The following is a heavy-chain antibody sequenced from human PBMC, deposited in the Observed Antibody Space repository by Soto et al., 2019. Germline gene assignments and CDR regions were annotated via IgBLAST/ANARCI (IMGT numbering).Heavy chain of an antibody. D-gene: IGHD3-16*01. CDR1: GFSLSARGVG. CDR2: IYWNDDK. J-gene: IGHJ4*02. V-gene: IGHV2-5*01. Sequence: SGPTLVNPTQTLTLTCTFSGFSLSARGVGVGWIRQPPGKALEWLALIYWNDDKRYSPSLQSRLTITKDASKNQVVFSMTSVDPADTATYYCAHSPWGAAPDYWGQGTLVTVSS. CDR3: AHSPWGAAPDY.